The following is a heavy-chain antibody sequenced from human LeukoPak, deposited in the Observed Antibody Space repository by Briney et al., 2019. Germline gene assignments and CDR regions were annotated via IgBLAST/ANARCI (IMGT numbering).Heavy chain of an antibody. J-gene: IGHJ5*02. D-gene: IGHD3-10*01. CDR1: GYTFTGYY. Sequence: ASVKVSCKASGYTFTGYYLHWVRQAPGQGLEWMGRINPNSGGTYYAQKFQGRVTMTTDTSISTAYMELNRLTSDDTAVYYCAREPMVRDFNWFDPWGQGTLVTVSS. CDR3: AREPMVRDFNWFDP. CDR2: INPNSGGT. V-gene: IGHV1-2*06.